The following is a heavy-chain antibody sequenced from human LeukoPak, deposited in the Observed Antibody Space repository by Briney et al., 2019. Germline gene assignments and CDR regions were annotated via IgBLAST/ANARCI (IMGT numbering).Heavy chain of an antibody. Sequence: GGSLRLSCAASGFTFSSYSMNWVRQAPGKGLAWVSSISSSSSYIYYADSVKGRFTISRDNAKNSLYLQMNSLRAEDTAVYYCASHCWDAFDIWGQGTMVTVSS. CDR1: GFTFSSYS. CDR3: ASHCWDAFDI. J-gene: IGHJ3*02. D-gene: IGHD2-21*02. V-gene: IGHV3-21*01. CDR2: ISSSSSYI.